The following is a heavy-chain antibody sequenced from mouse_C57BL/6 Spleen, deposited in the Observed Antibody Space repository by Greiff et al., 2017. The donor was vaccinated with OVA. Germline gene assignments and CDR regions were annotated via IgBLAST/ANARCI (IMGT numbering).Heavy chain of an antibody. D-gene: IGHD3-3*01. Sequence: QVQLQQSGAELARPGASVKLSCKASGYTFTSYGISWVKQRTGQGLEWIGEIYPRSGNTYYNEKFKGKATLTADKSSSTAYMELRSLTSEDSAVYFCARWAGSYWYFDVWGTGTTVTVSS. V-gene: IGHV1-81*01. CDR2: IYPRSGNT. J-gene: IGHJ1*03. CDR3: ARWAGSYWYFDV. CDR1: GYTFTSYG.